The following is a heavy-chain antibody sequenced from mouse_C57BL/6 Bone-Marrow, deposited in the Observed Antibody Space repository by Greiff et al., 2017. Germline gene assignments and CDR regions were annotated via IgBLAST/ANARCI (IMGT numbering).Heavy chain of an antibody. J-gene: IGHJ2*01. CDR3: AREGVDGYYGFDY. V-gene: IGHV1-59*01. CDR1: GYTFTSYW. Sequence: QVQLKQPGAELVRPGTSVKLSCKASGYTFTSYWMHWVKQRPGQGLEWIGVIDPSDSYTNYNQKFKGKATLTVDTSSSTAYMQLSSLTSEDSAVYYCAREGVDGYYGFDYWGQGTTLTVSS. CDR2: IDPSDSYT. D-gene: IGHD2-3*01.